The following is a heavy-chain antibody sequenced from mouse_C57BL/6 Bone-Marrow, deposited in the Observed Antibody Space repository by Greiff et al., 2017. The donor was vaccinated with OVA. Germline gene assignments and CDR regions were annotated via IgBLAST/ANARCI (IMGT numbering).Heavy chain of an antibody. CDR3: ASGELYYDYDDGLRRAMDY. Sequence: QVQLKESGAELARPGASVKLSCKASGYTFTSYGISWVKQRTGQGLEWIGEIYPRSGNTYYNEKFKGKATLTADKSSSTAYMELRSLTSEDSAVYFCASGELYYDYDDGLRRAMDYWGQGTSVTVSS. J-gene: IGHJ4*01. D-gene: IGHD2-4*01. CDR2: IYPRSGNT. CDR1: GYTFTSYG. V-gene: IGHV1-81*01.